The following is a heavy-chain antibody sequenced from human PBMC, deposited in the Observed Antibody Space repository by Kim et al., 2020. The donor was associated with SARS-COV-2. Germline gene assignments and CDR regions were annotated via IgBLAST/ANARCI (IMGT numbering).Heavy chain of an antibody. D-gene: IGHD6-19*01. J-gene: IGHJ4*02. CDR3: AKTRYSSGWYFDY. Sequence: GGSLRLSCAASGFTFSSYGMHWVRQAPGKGLEWVAVISYDGSNKYYADSVKGRFTISRDNSKNTLYLQMNSLRAEDTAVYYCAKTRYSSGWYFDYWGQGTLVTVSS. V-gene: IGHV3-30*18. CDR1: GFTFSSYG. CDR2: ISYDGSNK.